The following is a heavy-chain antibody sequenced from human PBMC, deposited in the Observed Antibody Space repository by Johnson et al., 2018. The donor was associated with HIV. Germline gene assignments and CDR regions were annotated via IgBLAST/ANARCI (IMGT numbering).Heavy chain of an antibody. CDR1: GFSFNKYW. V-gene: IGHV3-7*01. Sequence: VQLVESGGGLVQPGGSLRLSCVGSGFSFNKYWMSWVRQAPGERLERLTTINKDGGEEYYVDSVKGRFTISRDNARNSLFLQMNSIRAEDTAVYYCARSNAFDIWGQGTMVTVSS. J-gene: IGHJ3*02. CDR2: INKDGGEE. CDR3: ARSNAFDI.